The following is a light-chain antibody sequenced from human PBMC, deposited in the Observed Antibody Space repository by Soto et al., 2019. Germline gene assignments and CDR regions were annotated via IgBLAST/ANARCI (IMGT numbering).Light chain of an antibody. CDR3: QHSYTTPWT. CDR1: QSISYY. CDR2: TTS. Sequence: DIQMTQSPSSLSASVGDRVTITCRASQSISYYLNWYQQKPGRAPRLLIYTTSSLPSGVPSKFSGSASGTDFTLTISRLQPEDFATYYCQHSYTTPWTFGQGTKVEIK. V-gene: IGKV1-39*01. J-gene: IGKJ1*01.